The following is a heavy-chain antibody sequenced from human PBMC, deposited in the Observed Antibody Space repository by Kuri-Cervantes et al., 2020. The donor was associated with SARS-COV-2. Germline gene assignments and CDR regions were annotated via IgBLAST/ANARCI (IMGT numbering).Heavy chain of an antibody. D-gene: IGHD4-11*01. CDR3: TREAYDYNMGFDS. CDR2: ISYDGSNK. Sequence: GESLKISCEASGFTFSSYGMHWVRQAPGKGLEWVAVISYDGSNKYYADSVKGRFTISRDNSRNIVYLQMNSLRPEDTALYYCTREAYDYNMGFDSWGQGTLVTVSS. CDR1: GFTFSSYG. V-gene: IGHV3-30*03. J-gene: IGHJ4*02.